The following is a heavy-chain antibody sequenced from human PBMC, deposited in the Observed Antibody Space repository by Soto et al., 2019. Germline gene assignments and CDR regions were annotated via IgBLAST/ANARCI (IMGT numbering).Heavy chain of an antibody. CDR2: VSYDGRNT. D-gene: IGHD5-12*01. CDR1: GFTFSSYG. Sequence: GGSLRLSCAVSGFTFSSYGMHWVRQAPGKGLEWVAVVSYDGRNTYSADSVKGRFTMSRDNSKRTLYLQMNSLRAEDTAVYYCAKEGLTYTGYDLRYFDFWGQGTLVTVSS. J-gene: IGHJ4*02. V-gene: IGHV3-30*18. CDR3: AKEGLTYTGYDLRYFDF.